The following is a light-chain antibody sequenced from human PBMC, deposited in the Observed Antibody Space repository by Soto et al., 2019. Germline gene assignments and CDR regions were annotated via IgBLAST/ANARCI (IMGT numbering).Light chain of an antibody. CDR3: QQFNSYART. V-gene: IGKV1-5*01. J-gene: IGKJ1*01. CDR2: DAS. Sequence: DIQMTQSPSTLSASVGDRVTITCRASQSISTWLAWYQQKPGKAPKILIYDASSLESGVPLRFSGSGSGTDFKLTISSLQPDDVATYYCQQFNSYARTFGQGTKVEIK. CDR1: QSISTW.